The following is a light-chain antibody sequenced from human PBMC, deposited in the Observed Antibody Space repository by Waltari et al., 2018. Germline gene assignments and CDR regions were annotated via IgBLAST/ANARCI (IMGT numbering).Light chain of an antibody. Sequence: EIVLTQSPATLSLSPGERAALSCRASQSVSSYLAWYQQKPGQAPRPLIYDPSNRATGIPARFSGSGSGTDFTLTISSLEPEDSAVYYCQQRSNWRTFGQGTKVEVK. J-gene: IGKJ1*01. CDR3: QQRSNWRT. V-gene: IGKV3-11*01. CDR2: DPS. CDR1: QSVSSY.